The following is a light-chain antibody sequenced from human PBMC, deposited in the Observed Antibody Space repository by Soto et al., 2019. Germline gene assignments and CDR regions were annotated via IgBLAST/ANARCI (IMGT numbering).Light chain of an antibody. V-gene: IGLV2-14*01. CDR3: NSYAGDIIRFV. CDR1: ISDVGAYKY. Sequence: QCLLTQAASVSGSPGQSFTISCTGTISDVGAYKYVSWYQQHPGKAPKLMIYEVSNRPSGVSNRFSGSKYGNTASLTISGLQAEDEADYYCNSYAGDIIRFVFGTGTKVTVL. J-gene: IGLJ1*01. CDR2: EVS.